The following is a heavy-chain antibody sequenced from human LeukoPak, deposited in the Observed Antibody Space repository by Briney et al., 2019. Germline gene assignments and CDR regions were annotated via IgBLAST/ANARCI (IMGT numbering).Heavy chain of an antibody. CDR3: AKEAQGCSITSCYFDS. J-gene: IGHJ4*02. Sequence: LSLTCTVSGGSISSGDYYWSWIRQAPGKGLEWVSAISGSGGNTYYADSVKGRFTISRDNSKNTLFLQMNSLRAEDTAVYYCAKEAQGCSITSCYFDSWGQGTLVTVSS. D-gene: IGHD2-2*01. CDR1: GGSISSGDYY. V-gene: IGHV3-23*01. CDR2: ISGSGGNT.